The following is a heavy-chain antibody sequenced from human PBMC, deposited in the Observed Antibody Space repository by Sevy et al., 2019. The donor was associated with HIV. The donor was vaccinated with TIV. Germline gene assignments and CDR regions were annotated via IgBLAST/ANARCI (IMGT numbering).Heavy chain of an antibody. V-gene: IGHV1-3*01. Sequence: ASVKVTGKASGYTFTSYAMHWVRQAPGQGLEWMGWINAGNGNTKYSQKFQGRVTITRDTSASTAYMELSSLRSEDTAVYYCARLLKTYYYGSGSYSPNYYYYYGMDVWGQGTTVTVSS. CDR3: ARLLKTYYYGSGSYSPNYYYYYGMDV. CDR1: GYTFTSYA. J-gene: IGHJ6*02. CDR2: INAGNGNT. D-gene: IGHD3-10*01.